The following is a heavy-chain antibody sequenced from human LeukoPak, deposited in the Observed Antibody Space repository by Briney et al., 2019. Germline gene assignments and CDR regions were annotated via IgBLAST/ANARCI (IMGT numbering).Heavy chain of an antibody. Sequence: GGSLRLSCAASGFTFSSYAMSWVRQAPGKGLEWVSAISGSGGSTYYADSVKGRFTISRDNSKNTLYLQMNSLRAEDTAVYHCAKDHYYYYYYGMDVWGQGTTVTVSS. J-gene: IGHJ6*02. V-gene: IGHV3-23*01. CDR1: GFTFSSYA. CDR3: AKDHYYYYYYGMDV. CDR2: ISGSGGST.